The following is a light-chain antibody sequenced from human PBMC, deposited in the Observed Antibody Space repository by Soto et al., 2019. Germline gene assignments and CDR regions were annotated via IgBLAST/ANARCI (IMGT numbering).Light chain of an antibody. CDR2: DAS. Sequence: EIVLTQSPATLSLSPGERATLSCRASQSVGSSLAWYQQRPGQAPRLLIYDASNRATDIPARFSGSGSGTDFTLAISSLEPEDFAVYYCQQRSSCPPSTLTFGGGTSVEFK. CDR1: QSVGSS. V-gene: IGKV3-11*01. J-gene: IGKJ4*01. CDR3: QQRSSCPPSTLT.